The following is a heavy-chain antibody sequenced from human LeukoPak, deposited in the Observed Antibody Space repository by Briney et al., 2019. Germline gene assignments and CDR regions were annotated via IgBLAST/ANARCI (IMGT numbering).Heavy chain of an antibody. CDR1: GYTFSSYA. CDR2: INGGNGNT. Sequence: GASVKVSCKASGYTFSSYAMHWVRQAPGQSLEWMGWINGGNGNTKYSQKFQGRVTITRDTSASTAYMELSSLRSEDTAVYYCARGPTYSSSWVILYWGQGTLVTVSS. CDR3: ARGPTYSSSWVILY. J-gene: IGHJ4*02. V-gene: IGHV1-3*01. D-gene: IGHD6-13*01.